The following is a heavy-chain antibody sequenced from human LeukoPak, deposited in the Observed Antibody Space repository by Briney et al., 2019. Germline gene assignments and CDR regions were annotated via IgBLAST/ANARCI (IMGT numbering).Heavy chain of an antibody. D-gene: IGHD5-18*01. CDR2: IYPGDSDT. Sequence: GESLKISCKGSGYSFTSYWIGWVRQMPGKGLEWMGIIYPGDSDTRYSPSFQGQVTISADKSISTAYLQWSSLKASDTAMYYCARHHRLPGYSYDKEMDYWGQGTLVTVPS. CDR1: GYSFTSYW. J-gene: IGHJ4*02. V-gene: IGHV5-51*01. CDR3: ARHHRLPGYSYDKEMDY.